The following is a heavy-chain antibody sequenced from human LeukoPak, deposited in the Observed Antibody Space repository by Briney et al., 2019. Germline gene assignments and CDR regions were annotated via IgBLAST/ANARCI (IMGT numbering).Heavy chain of an antibody. CDR3: ARGGELRVLDY. CDR1: GGSFSGYY. D-gene: IGHD3-16*01. J-gene: IGHJ4*02. Sequence: PSETLSLTCAVYGGSFSGYYWTWIRQPPGKGLEWIGYISHYAGTYYNPSLKSRLNLSLDRSKNQFSLRLTSVTAADTAVYFCARGGELRVLDYWGQGSLVTVSS. V-gene: IGHV4-34*01. CDR2: ISHYAGT.